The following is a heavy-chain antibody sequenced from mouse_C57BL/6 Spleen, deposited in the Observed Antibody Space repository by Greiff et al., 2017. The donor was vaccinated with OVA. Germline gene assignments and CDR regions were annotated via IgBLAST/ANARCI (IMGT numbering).Heavy chain of an antibody. CDR2: IYPGDGDT. D-gene: IGHD4-1*01. Sequence: QVQLQQSGPELVKPGASVKISCKASGYAFSSSWMNWVKQRPGKGLEWIGRIYPGDGDTNYNGKFKGKATLTADKSSSTAYMQLSSLTSEDSAVYFCARWGSLTGTYYWGQGTTLTVSS. V-gene: IGHV1-82*01. CDR1: GYAFSSSW. J-gene: IGHJ2*01. CDR3: ARWGSLTGTYY.